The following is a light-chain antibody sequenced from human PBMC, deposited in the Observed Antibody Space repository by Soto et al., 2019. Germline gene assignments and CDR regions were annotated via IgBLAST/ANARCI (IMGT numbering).Light chain of an antibody. V-gene: IGLV4-69*01. CDR2: VNSDGSH. CDR1: SGHSDYT. Sequence: QSLLTQSPSASASLGASVKLTCTVSSGHSDYTIAWHQQQPEKGPRYLMTVNSDGSHNKGDGIPDRFSGSSSGAERYLTISSLQSEDEADYYCQTWGTGIQVFGGGTKLTVL. J-gene: IGLJ2*01. CDR3: QTWGTGIQV.